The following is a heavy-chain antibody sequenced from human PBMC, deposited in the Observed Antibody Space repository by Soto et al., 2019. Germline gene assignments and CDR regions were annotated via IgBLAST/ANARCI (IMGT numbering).Heavy chain of an antibody. J-gene: IGHJ4*02. V-gene: IGHV4-39*01. CDR2: IYYSGST. D-gene: IGHD4-17*01. CDR1: GGSISSSNSY. CDR3: ARSMTTVVTLDY. Sequence: QLQLQESGPGLVKPSETLSLTCTVSGGSISSSNSYWCWIRQPPGKGVEWIGSIYYSGSTYYNPSLQSRVTISVDTSKTQFYLKLSSVTAADTAVYYCARSMTTVVTLDYWGQGTLVTVSS.